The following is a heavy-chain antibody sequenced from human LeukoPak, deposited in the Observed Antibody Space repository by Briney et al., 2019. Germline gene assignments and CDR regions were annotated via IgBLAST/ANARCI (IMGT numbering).Heavy chain of an antibody. CDR2: IYYSGST. J-gene: IGHJ6*02. D-gene: IGHD3-3*01. V-gene: IGHV4-59*01. CDR1: GGSISSYY. CDR3: AKTIYDFWSGYASPGGMDV. Sequence: SETLSLTCTVSGGSISSYYWSWIRQPPGKGLEWIGYIYYSGSTNYNPSLKSRVTISVDTSKNQFSLKLSSVSAADTAVYYCAKTIYDFWSGYASPGGMDVWGQGTTVTVSS.